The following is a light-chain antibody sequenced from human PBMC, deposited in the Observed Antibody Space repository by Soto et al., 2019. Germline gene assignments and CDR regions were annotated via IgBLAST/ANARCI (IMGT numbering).Light chain of an antibody. Sequence: EIVLTQSPGTLSLSPGERATLSCRTSQSVNSNFLAWYQQKPGQAPRLLVYGSSTRAAGVPDRFSGSGSGTDFTLTISRLVPEDFAVYYCQQYGRSPLLYTFGQGTKLGVK. CDR3: QQYGRSPLLYT. CDR2: GSS. V-gene: IGKV3-20*01. CDR1: QSVNSNF. J-gene: IGKJ2*01.